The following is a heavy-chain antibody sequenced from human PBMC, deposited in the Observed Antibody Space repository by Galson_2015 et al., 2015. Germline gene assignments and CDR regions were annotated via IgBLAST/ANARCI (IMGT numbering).Heavy chain of an antibody. D-gene: IGHD6-13*01. CDR1: GFTFSSYA. V-gene: IGHV3-30-3*01. CDR2: ISYDGSNK. Sequence: SLRLSCAASGFTFSSYAMHWVRQAPGKGLEWVAVISYDGSNKYYADSVKGRFTISRDNSKNTLYLQMNSLRAEDTAVYYCARDRAAAGATLWGAFDFWGQGTMVTVSS. CDR3: ARDRAAAGATLWGAFDF. J-gene: IGHJ3*01.